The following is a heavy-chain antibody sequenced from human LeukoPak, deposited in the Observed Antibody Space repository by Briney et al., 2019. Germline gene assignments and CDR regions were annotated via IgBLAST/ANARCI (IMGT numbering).Heavy chain of an antibody. CDR1: GYTFTGYY. J-gene: IGHJ4*02. CDR3: ARRSNSGYDPTHDY. Sequence: ASVKVSCKASGYTFTGYYMHWVRQAPGQGLEWMGWINPNSGGTNYAQKFQGRVTMTRDTSISTAYMELSRLRSDDTAVYYCARRSNSGYDPTHDYWGQRTLVTVSS. D-gene: IGHD5-12*01. CDR2: INPNSGGT. V-gene: IGHV1-2*02.